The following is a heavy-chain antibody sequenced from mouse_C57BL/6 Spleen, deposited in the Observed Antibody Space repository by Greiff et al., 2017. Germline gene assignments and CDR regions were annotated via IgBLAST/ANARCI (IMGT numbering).Heavy chain of an antibody. D-gene: IGHD1-1*02. CDR3: ARNYGLYAMDY. Sequence: VKLMESGAELVKPGASVKMSCKASGYTFTTYPIEWMKQNHGKSLECIGNFHPYNDDTKYNEKFKGKATLTVEKSSSTVYLELSRLTSDDSAVYYCARNYGLYAMDYWGQGTSVTVSS. V-gene: IGHV1-47*01. CDR2: FHPYNDDT. J-gene: IGHJ4*01. CDR1: GYTFTTYP.